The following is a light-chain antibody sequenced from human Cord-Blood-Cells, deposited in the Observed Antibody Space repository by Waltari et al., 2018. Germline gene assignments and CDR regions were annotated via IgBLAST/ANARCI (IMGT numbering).Light chain of an antibody. CDR2: YNN. CDR3: GTWDSSLSAGV. Sequence: QSVLTQPPSVSAAPGQKFTHPCSGRCSNIGNIAVSWYQHLPGTDPKLLIYYNNKRPSGIPARFSGSNSGTSATLGITGLQTGDEADYYCGTWDSSLSAGVFGTGTKVTVL. V-gene: IGLV1-51*01. J-gene: IGLJ1*01. CDR1: CSNIGNIA.